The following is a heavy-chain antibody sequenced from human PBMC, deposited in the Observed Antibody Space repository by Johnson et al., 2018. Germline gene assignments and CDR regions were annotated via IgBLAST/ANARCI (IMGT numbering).Heavy chain of an antibody. D-gene: IGHD6-13*01. V-gene: IGHV3-7*01. CDR2: IKQAGIEK. CDR3: GRQDGYSSSRNLPGYFQH. Sequence: EVQLVETGGGLVRPGGYLRLSCVASGFTFSTYWVSWVRQAPGKGLEWVANIKQAGIEKYYVDSVRGRFTISRDNDKNSLYLQMNSLRAEDTAVYYCGRQDGYSSSRNLPGYFQHWGQGTLVTVSS. J-gene: IGHJ1*01. CDR1: GFTFSTYW.